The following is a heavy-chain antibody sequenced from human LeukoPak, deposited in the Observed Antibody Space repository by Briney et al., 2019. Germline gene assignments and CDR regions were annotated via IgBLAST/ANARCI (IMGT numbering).Heavy chain of an antibody. CDR2: ISGSGGST. Sequence: GGSLRLSCAASGFTFSSYAMSWVRQAPGKGLEWVSAISGSGGSTYYADSVKGRFTISRDSSRNPLFLHMNTLRAEDTAIYYCAKDRTVGASYWYFDLWGRGTLVTVSS. J-gene: IGHJ2*01. V-gene: IGHV3-23*01. CDR3: AKDRTVGASYWYFDL. CDR1: GFTFSSYA. D-gene: IGHD1-26*01.